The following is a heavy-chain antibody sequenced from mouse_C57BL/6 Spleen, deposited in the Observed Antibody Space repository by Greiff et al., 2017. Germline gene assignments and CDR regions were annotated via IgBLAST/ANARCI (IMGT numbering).Heavy chain of an antibody. Sequence: VQLQQPGTELVKPGASVKLSCKASGYTFTSYWMHWVKQRPGQGLEWIGNINPSNGGTNYNEKFKGKATLTVDKSSSTAYMQLSSLTSEDSAVYYYSRGHYDYDGFAYWGQGTLVTVAA. V-gene: IGHV1-53*01. CDR1: GYTFTSYW. D-gene: IGHD2-4*01. J-gene: IGHJ3*01. CDR3: SRGHYDYDGFAY. CDR2: INPSNGGT.